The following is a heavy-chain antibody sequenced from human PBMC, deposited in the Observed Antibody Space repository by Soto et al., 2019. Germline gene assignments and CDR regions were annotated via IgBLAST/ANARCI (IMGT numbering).Heavy chain of an antibody. CDR3: AGRFLGYCISTSCFLTYYGMDV. D-gene: IGHD2-2*01. V-gene: IGHV4-39*01. Sequence: SETLSLTCTVSGGSISSSSYYWGWIRQPPGKGLEWIGSIYYSGSTYYNPSLKSRVTISVDTSKNQFSLKLSSVTAADTAVYYCAGRFLGYCISTSCFLTYYGMDVWGQGTTVT. CDR1: GGSISSSSYY. CDR2: IYYSGST. J-gene: IGHJ6*02.